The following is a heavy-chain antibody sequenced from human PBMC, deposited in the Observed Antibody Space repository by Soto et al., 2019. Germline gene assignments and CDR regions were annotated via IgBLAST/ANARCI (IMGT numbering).Heavy chain of an antibody. CDR2: IYPGDSDT. V-gene: IGHV5-51*01. Sequence: PGESLKISCKGSGYSFTSYWIGWVRQMPGKGLEWMGIIYPGDSDTRYSPSFQGQVTISADKSISTAYLQWSSLKALDTAMYYCARHVVAVADYYYGMDVWGQGTTVTVSS. CDR1: GYSFTSYW. CDR3: ARHVVAVADYYYGMDV. J-gene: IGHJ6*02. D-gene: IGHD6-19*01.